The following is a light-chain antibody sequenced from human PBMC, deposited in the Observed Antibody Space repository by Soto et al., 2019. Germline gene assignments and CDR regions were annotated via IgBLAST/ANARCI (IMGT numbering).Light chain of an antibody. Sequence: EIVMTQSPATLSVSPGERATLSCRASQSVSSNLAWYQQKPGQAPRLLIYGASTRATGIPARFSGSGSGTEFTLTISSLQSEDFAVYYCQQYNSGLRTFGGGTTVEI. J-gene: IGKJ4*01. CDR3: QQYNSGLRT. CDR2: GAS. V-gene: IGKV3-15*01. CDR1: QSVSSN.